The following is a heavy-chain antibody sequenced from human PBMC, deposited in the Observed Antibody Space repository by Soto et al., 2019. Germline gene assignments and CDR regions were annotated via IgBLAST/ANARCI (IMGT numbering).Heavy chain of an antibody. J-gene: IGHJ4*02. CDR1: GFTFSNYA. Sequence: EVQLLESGGGSVQPGGSLRLSCAASGFTFSNYAMHWVRRPPGKGLEWVSSISGSGGTAYYADSVQGRFSISRDSLVNTLFLQMNSLRAEDTAVYYCAKGRGRTWHFDYWGQGTLVTVSP. CDR2: ISGSGGTA. D-gene: IGHD3-10*01. CDR3: AKGRGRTWHFDY. V-gene: IGHV3-23*01.